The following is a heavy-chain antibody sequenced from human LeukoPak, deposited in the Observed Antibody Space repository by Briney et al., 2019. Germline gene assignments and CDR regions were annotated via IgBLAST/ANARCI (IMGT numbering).Heavy chain of an antibody. J-gene: IGHJ5*02. V-gene: IGHV3-23*01. CDR2: ISGSGGST. Sequence: GGSLRLSCAASGFTFSSYAMSWVRQAPGKGLEWVSAISGSGGSTYYADSVKGRLTISRDNSKNTLYLQMNSLRAEDTAVYYCAKDRNYYYDSTLDWFDPWGQGTLVTVSS. D-gene: IGHD3-22*01. CDR3: AKDRNYYYDSTLDWFDP. CDR1: GFTFSSYA.